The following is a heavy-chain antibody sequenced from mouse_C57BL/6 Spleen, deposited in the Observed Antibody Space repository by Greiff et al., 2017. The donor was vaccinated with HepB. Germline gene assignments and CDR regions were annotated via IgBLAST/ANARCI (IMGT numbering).Heavy chain of an antibody. D-gene: IGHD1-1*01. CDR1: GYTFTSYW. V-gene: IGHV1-69*01. J-gene: IGHJ2*01. Sequence: QVQLQQPGAELVMPGASVKLSCKASGYTFTSYWMHWVKQRPGQGLEWIGEIDPSDSYTNYNQKFKGKSTLTVDKSSSTAYMQLSSLTSEDSAVYYCARKRERDYGSDYWGQGTTLTVSS. CDR2: IDPSDSYT. CDR3: ARKRERDYGSDY.